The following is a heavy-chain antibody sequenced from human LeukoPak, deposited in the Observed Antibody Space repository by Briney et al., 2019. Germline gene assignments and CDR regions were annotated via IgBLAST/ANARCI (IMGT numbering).Heavy chain of an antibody. CDR3: ARDASGYSYGFYYYYYMDV. CDR1: GGSFSGYY. D-gene: IGHD5-18*01. V-gene: IGHV4-59*01. Sequence: SETLSLTCAVYGGSFSGYYWSWIRQPPGKGLEWIGYIYYSGSTNYNPSLKSRVTISVDTSKNQFSLKLSSVTAADTAVYYCARDASGYSYGFYYYYYMDVWGKGTTVTVSS. J-gene: IGHJ6*03. CDR2: IYYSGST.